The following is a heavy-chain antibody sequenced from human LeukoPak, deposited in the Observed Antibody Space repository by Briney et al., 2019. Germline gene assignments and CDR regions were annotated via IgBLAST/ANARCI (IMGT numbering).Heavy chain of an antibody. J-gene: IGHJ4*02. CDR1: GGSFSGYY. V-gene: IGHV4-34*01. CDR2: IYHSGTT. D-gene: IGHD5-12*01. Sequence: SETLSLTCAVYGGSFSGYYWSWIRQPPGKGLEWIGNIYHSGTTYYNPSLKSRVTISVDTSKNQFSLELGSVTAADTAVYYCARQPARLPLDYWGQGTLVTVSS. CDR3: ARQPARLPLDY.